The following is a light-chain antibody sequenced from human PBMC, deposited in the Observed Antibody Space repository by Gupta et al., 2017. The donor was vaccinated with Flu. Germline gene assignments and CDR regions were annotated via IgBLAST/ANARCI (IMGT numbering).Light chain of an antibody. J-gene: IGLJ3*02. Sequence: SITISCTGTSSDVGGYNYVTWYQHHPGKAPKLMIYEVSNRPAGVANRFSGSKAGNTASLTISGRQAEDEADYYCSSYTSSNSLEFGGGTKLTVL. CDR1: SSDVGGYNY. V-gene: IGLV2-14*01. CDR3: SSYTSSNSLE. CDR2: EVS.